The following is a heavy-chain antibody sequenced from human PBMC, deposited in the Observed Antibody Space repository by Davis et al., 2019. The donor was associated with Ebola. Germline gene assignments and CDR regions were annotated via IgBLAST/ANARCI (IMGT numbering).Heavy chain of an antibody. J-gene: IGHJ4*02. Sequence: AASVKVSCKASGYTFTGYYMHWVRQAPGQRLEWMGWINAGNGNTKYSQKFQGRVTITRDTSASTAYMELSSLRSEDTAVYYCARDRGSSYEFDYWGQGTLVTVSS. CDR2: INAGNGNT. CDR1: GYTFTGYY. D-gene: IGHD2-15*01. CDR3: ARDRGSSYEFDY. V-gene: IGHV1-3*01.